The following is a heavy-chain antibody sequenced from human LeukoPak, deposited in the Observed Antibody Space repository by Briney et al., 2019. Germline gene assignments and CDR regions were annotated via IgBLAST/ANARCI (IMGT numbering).Heavy chain of an antibody. CDR3: ARDRGWDAFDV. V-gene: IGHV1-3*01. CDR2: INAGNGNT. J-gene: IGHJ3*01. Sequence: ASVKVSCKASGYTFTSYAMNWVRQAPGQGLEWMGWINAGNGNTKYSQKFQGRVTITRDTSASTAYMELSSLRSEDTAVYYCARDRGWDAFDVWGQGTMVTVS. CDR1: GYTFTSYA.